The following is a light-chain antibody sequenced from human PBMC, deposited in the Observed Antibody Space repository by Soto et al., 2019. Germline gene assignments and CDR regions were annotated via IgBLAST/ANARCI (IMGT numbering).Light chain of an antibody. CDR2: RNS. J-gene: IGLJ1*01. CDR1: ASTIGRNY. CDR3: AAWDDNLSGFYV. V-gene: IGLV1-47*01. Sequence: QSVLTQSPSAXGTPGQRVTISCSGSASTIGRNYVYWYQQLPGTAPKLLIYRNSQRPSGVPDRFSGSKSGTSASLAISGLRSEDEADYYCAAWDDNLSGFYVFGDGTKVTVL.